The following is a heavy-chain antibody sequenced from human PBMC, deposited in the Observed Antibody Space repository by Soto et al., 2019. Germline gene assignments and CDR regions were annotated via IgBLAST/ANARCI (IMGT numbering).Heavy chain of an antibody. CDR2: ISHSGNT. J-gene: IGHJ3*02. CDR1: GWTFITYY. CDR3: RVTLFMGTDVFDI. V-gene: IGHV4-34*08. D-gene: IGHD5-18*01. Sequence: TXETLSPTDSGYGWTFITYYWSWVRQTPGKGLESIGEISHSGNTNYNPSLKSRVIMSVDTSKNQFSLKLSSVTAADTAVYYCRVTLFMGTDVFDIWDQGAMVTVSS.